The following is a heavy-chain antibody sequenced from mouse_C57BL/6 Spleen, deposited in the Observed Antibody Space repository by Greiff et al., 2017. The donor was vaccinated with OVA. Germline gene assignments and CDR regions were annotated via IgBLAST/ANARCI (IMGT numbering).Heavy chain of an antibody. V-gene: IGHV1-55*01. J-gene: IGHJ3*01. CDR3: ARRGDYDVLFAY. CDR2: IYPGSGST. CDR1: GYTFTSYW. D-gene: IGHD2-4*01. Sequence: QVQLKQPGAELVKPGASVKMSCKAPGYTFTSYWITWVKQRPGQGLEWIGDIYPGSGSTNYNEKFKSKATLTVDTSSSTAYMQLSSLTSEDSAVYYCARRGDYDVLFAYWGQGTLVTVSA.